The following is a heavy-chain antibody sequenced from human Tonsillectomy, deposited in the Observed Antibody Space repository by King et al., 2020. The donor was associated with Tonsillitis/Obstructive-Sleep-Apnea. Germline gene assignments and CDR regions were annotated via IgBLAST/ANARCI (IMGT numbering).Heavy chain of an antibody. Sequence: VQLVESGGGLVQPGGSLRLSCAASGFTFSSYSMNWVRQAPGMGLEWVSYISSSSSTIYYADSVKGRFTISRDNAKNSLYLQMNSLRDEDTAVYYCARVGTMIVTPWVGFDIWGQGTMVTVSS. D-gene: IGHD3-22*01. CDR3: ARVGTMIVTPWVGFDI. CDR2: ISSSSSTI. J-gene: IGHJ3*02. CDR1: GFTFSSYS. V-gene: IGHV3-48*02.